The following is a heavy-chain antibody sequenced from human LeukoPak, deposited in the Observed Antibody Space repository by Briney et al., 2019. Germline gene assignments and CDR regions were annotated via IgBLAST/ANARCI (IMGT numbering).Heavy chain of an antibody. Sequence: PGGSLRLSCAASGFSFSSYVMSWVRQAPGKGLEWVSTVSASGRAIYYADSVKGRFTVSRDNAKNSLYLQMNSLRAEDTAMYYCARDSAGNDYWGQGTLVTVSS. CDR1: GFSFSSYV. D-gene: IGHD6-13*01. CDR3: ARDSAGNDY. CDR2: VSASGRAI. V-gene: IGHV3-23*01. J-gene: IGHJ4*02.